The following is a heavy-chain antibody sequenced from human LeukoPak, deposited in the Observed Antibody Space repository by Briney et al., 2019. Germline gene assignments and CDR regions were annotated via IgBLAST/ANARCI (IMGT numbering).Heavy chain of an antibody. V-gene: IGHV4-31*03. CDR2: IYYSGST. CDR3: AREGIGSGSYYNINWFDP. D-gene: IGHD3-10*01. Sequence: SQTLSLTCTVSGGPISSGGYYWRWIRQHPGKGLEWIGYIYYSGSTYYNPSLKSRVTISVDTSKNQFSLKLSSVTAADTAVYYCAREGIGSGSYYNINWFDPWGQGTLVTVSS. CDR1: GGPISSGGYY. J-gene: IGHJ5*02.